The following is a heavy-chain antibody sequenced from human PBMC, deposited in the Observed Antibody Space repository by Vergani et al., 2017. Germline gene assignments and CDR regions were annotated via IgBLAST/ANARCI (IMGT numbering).Heavy chain of an antibody. CDR1: GGTFSSYA. V-gene: IGHV1-69*12. J-gene: IGHJ5*02. CDR2: IIPIFGTA. CDR3: ARDLGGYSGYGENWFDA. Sequence: QVQLVQSGAEVKKPGSSVKVSCKASGGTFSSYAISWVRQAPGQGLEWMGGIIPIFGTANYAQKFQGRVTITADESTRTAYMELSSLRSEDTAVYYCARDLGGYSGYGENWFDAGGQGSLVTVSS. D-gene: IGHD5-12*01.